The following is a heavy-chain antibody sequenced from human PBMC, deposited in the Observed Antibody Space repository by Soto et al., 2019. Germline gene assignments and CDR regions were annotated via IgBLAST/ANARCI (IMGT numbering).Heavy chain of an antibody. J-gene: IGHJ4*02. CDR1: GGSFSGYY. CDR2: INHSGST. D-gene: IGHD3-10*01. CDR3: ARRWGEGRVDY. Sequence: SETLSLTCAVYGGSFSGYYWSWIRQPPGKGLEWIGEINHSGSTNYNPSLKSRVTISVDKSRNQFSLKLSSVTAADTAVYYCARRWGEGRVDYWGQGTLVTVSS. V-gene: IGHV4-34*01.